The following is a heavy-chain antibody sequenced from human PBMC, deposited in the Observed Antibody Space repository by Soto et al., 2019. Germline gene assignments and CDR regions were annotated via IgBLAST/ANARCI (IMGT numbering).Heavy chain of an antibody. CDR3: ARSTGGWYAFDI. J-gene: IGHJ3*02. CDR1: GGSISSSSYY. V-gene: IGHV4-39*01. CDR2: IYYSGST. Sequence: SETLYLTCTVSGGSISSSSYYWGWIRQPPGKGLEWIGSIYYSGSTYYNPSLKSRVTISVDTSKNQFSLKLSSLTAADTAVYYCARSTGGWYAFDIWGQGTMVTVSS. D-gene: IGHD6-19*01.